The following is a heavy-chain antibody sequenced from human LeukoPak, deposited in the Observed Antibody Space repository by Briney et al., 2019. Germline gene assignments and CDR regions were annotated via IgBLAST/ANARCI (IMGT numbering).Heavy chain of an antibody. V-gene: IGHV3-23*01. CDR1: GFTFSAYA. CDR2: ISGSGGSA. Sequence: PGGSLRLSCEASGFTFSAYAMTWVRQAPGKGLEWVSEISGSGGSANYADSVKGRFTISRDNSKNTLYLQMNSLRAEDTAVYYCAKDWGDTSIVRETAFDPWGQGILVTVSS. CDR3: AKDWGDTSIVRETAFDP. D-gene: IGHD3-10*01. J-gene: IGHJ5*02.